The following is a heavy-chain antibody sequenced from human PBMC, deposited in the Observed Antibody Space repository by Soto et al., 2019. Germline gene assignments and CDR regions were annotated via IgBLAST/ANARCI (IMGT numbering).Heavy chain of an antibody. CDR1: GGTFSSYT. V-gene: IGHV1-69*04. Sequence: GASVKVSCKASGGTFSSYTISWVRQAPGQGLEWMGRIIPILGIANYAQKFQGRVTITADKSTSTAYMELSSLRSEDTAVYYCARDVGDGYYYYMDVWGKGTKVTVSS. CDR3: ARDVGDGYYYYMDV. J-gene: IGHJ6*03. CDR2: IIPILGIA. D-gene: IGHD3-16*01.